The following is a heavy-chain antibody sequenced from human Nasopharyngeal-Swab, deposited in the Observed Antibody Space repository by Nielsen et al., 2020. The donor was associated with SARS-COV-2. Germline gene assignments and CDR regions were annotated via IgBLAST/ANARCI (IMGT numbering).Heavy chain of an antibody. V-gene: IGHV5-51*01. CDR3: ARLPRHSSASINYYYYMDV. CDR2: IYVGDSDT. D-gene: IGHD3-22*01. CDR1: GYIFTTYW. Sequence: GESLKISCKGSGYIFTTYWIAWVRQMPGKGLEWMGIIYVGDSDTRNSPSFQGRVTISADKSISTAYLQWSSLKTSDTAMYYCARLPRHSSASINYYYYMDVWGKGTTVTVSS. J-gene: IGHJ6*03.